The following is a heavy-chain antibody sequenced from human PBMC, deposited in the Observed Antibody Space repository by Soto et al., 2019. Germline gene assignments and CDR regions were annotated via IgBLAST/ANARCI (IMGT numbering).Heavy chain of an antibody. CDR1: GYTFTSYG. J-gene: IGHJ4*02. D-gene: IGHD3-22*01. CDR3: ARDDSSGYYYGGDY. CDR2: IIPIFGTA. V-gene: IGHV1-69*13. Sequence: GASVKVSCKASGYTFTSYGISWVRQAPGQGLEWMGGIIPIFGTANYAQKFQGRVTITADESTSTAYMELSSLRSEDTAVYYCARDDSSGYYYGGDYWGQGTLVTVSS.